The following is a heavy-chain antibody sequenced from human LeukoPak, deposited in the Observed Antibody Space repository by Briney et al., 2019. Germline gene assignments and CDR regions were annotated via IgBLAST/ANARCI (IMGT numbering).Heavy chain of an antibody. Sequence: GGSLRLSCAASGFTFSSYAMHWVRQAPGKGLEWVAVISYDGSNKYYADSVKGRFTISRDNAKNTLYLQMDSLRAEDTAIYYCARSPSYYDDWGQGTLVTVSS. CDR2: ISYDGSNK. CDR3: ARSPSYYDD. D-gene: IGHD7-27*01. CDR1: GFTFSSYA. V-gene: IGHV3-30-3*01. J-gene: IGHJ4*02.